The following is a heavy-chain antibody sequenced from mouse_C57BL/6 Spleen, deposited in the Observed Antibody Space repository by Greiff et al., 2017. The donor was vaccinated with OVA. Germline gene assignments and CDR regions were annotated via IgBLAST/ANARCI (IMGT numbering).Heavy chain of an antibody. V-gene: IGHV1-64*01. D-gene: IGHD1-2*01. Sequence: QVQLKESGAELVKPGASVKLSCKASGCTFTSYWMHWVKQRPGQGLEWIGMIHPNSGSTNYNEKFKSKATLTVDKSSSTAYMQLSSLTSEDSAVYYCASLSTAFDYWGQGTTLTVSS. CDR2: IHPNSGST. J-gene: IGHJ2*01. CDR1: GCTFTSYW. CDR3: ASLSTAFDY.